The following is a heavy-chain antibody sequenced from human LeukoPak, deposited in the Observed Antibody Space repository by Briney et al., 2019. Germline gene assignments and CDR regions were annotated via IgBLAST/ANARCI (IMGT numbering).Heavy chain of an antibody. CDR3: AAPYTSSWFDL. CDR1: GSTFTIRSA. CDR2: IVVDSDNT. J-gene: IGHJ5*02. V-gene: IGHV1-58*01. Sequence: SVKVSCKASGSTFTIRSAVQWLRRPGGQRLEGIGWIVVDSDNTNYAENFQERVTITRDMSASTSYMELSSLRSEDTAVYFCAAPYTSSWFDLWGQGTLVTVSS. D-gene: IGHD6-13*01.